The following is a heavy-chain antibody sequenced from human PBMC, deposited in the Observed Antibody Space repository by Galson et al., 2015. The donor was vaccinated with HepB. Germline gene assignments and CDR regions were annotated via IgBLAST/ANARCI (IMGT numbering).Heavy chain of an antibody. J-gene: IGHJ4*02. CDR1: GFTFSIYS. D-gene: IGHD3-9*01. CDR2: ISSSSSGR. Sequence: SLRLSCAASGFTFSIYSMNWVRQAPGKGLEWVSYISSSSSGRYYADSVKGRFTISRGNAKNSLYLQMDSLGDEDTAVYYCARETGFYPDYWGQGTLVTVSS. CDR3: ARETGFYPDY. V-gene: IGHV3-48*02.